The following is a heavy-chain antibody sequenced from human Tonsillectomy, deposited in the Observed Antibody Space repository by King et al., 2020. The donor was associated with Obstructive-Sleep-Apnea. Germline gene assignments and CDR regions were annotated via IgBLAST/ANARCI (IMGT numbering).Heavy chain of an antibody. CDR2: INHSGST. D-gene: IGHD3-9*01. CDR1: GGSFSGYY. Sequence: VQLQQWGAGLLKPSETLSLTCAVYGGSFSGYYWSWIRQPPGKGLEWIGEINHSGSTNYNPSLKSRGTISVDTSKNQSSLKLSSVTAADTAVYYCARGLPRWYDILTTYFDYWGQGTLVTVSS. V-gene: IGHV4-34*01. CDR3: ARGLPRWYDILTTYFDY. J-gene: IGHJ4*02.